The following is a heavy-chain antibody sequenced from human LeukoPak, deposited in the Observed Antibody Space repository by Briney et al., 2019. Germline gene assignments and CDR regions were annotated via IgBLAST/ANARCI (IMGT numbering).Heavy chain of an antibody. V-gene: IGHV3-23*01. D-gene: IGHD6-19*01. CDR1: GFTFSSYA. CDR2: ISGSGGST. Sequence: GGSLRLSCAASGFTFSSYAMSWVRQAPGKGLEWVSAISGSGGSTYYADSVKGRFTISRDNSKITLYLQMNSLRAEDTAVYYCARDPGSGWVDYWGQGTLVTVSS. CDR3: ARDPGSGWVDY. J-gene: IGHJ4*02.